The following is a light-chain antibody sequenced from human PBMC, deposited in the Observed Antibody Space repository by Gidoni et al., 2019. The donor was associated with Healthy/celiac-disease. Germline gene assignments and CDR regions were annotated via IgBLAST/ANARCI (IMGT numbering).Light chain of an antibody. V-gene: IGKV3-20*01. CDR2: GAS. CDR3: QQYGSSHTWT. Sequence: EMVFTHSPATLSLSPGERATLSCRASQSVSSSYLAWYQQKPGQAPRLLIYGASSRATGIPDRFSGSGSGTDFTLPISRLEPEDFAVYYCQQYGSSHTWTFGQGTKVEIK. J-gene: IGKJ1*01. CDR1: QSVSSSY.